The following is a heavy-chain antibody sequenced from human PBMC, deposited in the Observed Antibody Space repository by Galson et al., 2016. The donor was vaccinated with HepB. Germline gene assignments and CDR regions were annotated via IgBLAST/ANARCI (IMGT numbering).Heavy chain of an antibody. CDR3: ARVATALIIGIEWFDP. CDR1: GDSISSGGYF. V-gene: IGHV4-31*03. D-gene: IGHD5-18*01. J-gene: IGHJ5*02. CDR2: IYFSGRS. Sequence: TLSLTCTVSGDSISSGGYFWTWIRQHPGKALEWIGNIYFSGRSTYNPSLESRVTMSVDSSKNQFSLKLRSVSAADTAVYYCARVATALIIGIEWFDPWGQGTLVTVSS.